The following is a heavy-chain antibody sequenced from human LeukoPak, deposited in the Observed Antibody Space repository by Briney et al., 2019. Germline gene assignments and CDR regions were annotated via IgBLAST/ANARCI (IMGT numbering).Heavy chain of an antibody. CDR2: IYYSGSP. D-gene: IGHD4-17*01. Sequence: EPSETLSLTCTVSGGSISTSTYYWGWIRQPPGKGLEWIGSIYYSGSPYYNPSLKSRVTISVDTSNNQFSLKLSSVTAADTAVYYCAREESYGDYVIPRGAFDIWGQGTMVTVSS. CDR3: AREESYGDYVIPRGAFDI. V-gene: IGHV4-39*07. J-gene: IGHJ3*02. CDR1: GGSISTSTYY.